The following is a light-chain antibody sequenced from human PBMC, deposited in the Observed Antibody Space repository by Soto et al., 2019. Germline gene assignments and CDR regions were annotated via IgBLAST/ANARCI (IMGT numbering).Light chain of an antibody. Sequence: EIVLTQSPGTLSLSPGERATFSCRASQSVSNNYLAWFQQKPGQAPRLLIFGATSRATGIPDRFSGSGSGTDFTLTIRRLAPEDFAVYYCQQYGSSVWTFGQGTKVEIK. CDR2: GAT. V-gene: IGKV3-20*01. CDR1: QSVSNNY. J-gene: IGKJ1*01. CDR3: QQYGSSVWT.